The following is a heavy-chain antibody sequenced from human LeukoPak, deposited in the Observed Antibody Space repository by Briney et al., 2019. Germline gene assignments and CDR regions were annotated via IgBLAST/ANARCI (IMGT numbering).Heavy chain of an antibody. J-gene: IGHJ4*02. Sequence: GGSLRLSCAVSGFTFSSYAMSWVRQAPGKGLEWVSAISDSGGSTYYADSVKGRFTISRDNSKNTLYLQMNSLRAEDTAVYYCARVDGDSSGYYSFDYWGQGTLVTVSS. V-gene: IGHV3-23*01. CDR3: ARVDGDSSGYYSFDY. CDR2: ISDSGGST. D-gene: IGHD3-22*01. CDR1: GFTFSSYA.